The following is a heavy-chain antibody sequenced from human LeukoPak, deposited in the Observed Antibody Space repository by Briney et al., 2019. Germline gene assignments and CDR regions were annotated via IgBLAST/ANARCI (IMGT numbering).Heavy chain of an antibody. CDR3: TTLYSVAMDY. CDR1: GFSFNTYW. V-gene: IGHV3-74*03. J-gene: IGHJ4*02. CDR2: IKPDGSST. D-gene: IGHD2-15*01. Sequence: PGGSLRLSCAASGFSFNTYWMSWVRQVPEKGLVWVSRIKPDGSSTTYADSVKGRFTISRDKAKNTLYLHMNSLRAEDTAVYYCTTLYSVAMDYWGQGTLVTVSS.